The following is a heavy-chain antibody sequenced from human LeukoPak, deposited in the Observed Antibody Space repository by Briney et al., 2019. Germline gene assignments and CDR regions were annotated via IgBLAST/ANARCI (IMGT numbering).Heavy chain of an antibody. J-gene: IGHJ6*03. Sequence: GGSLRLSCAASGFTFSTYYMSWVRQAPGTGLEWVANIKQDGSEKYYVGSVKGRFTISRDNAKNSLYLQMNSLRAEDTALYYCARVYYGSGSLHYYYYYMDVWGTGTTVTISS. CDR1: GFTFSTYY. CDR2: IKQDGSEK. CDR3: ARVYYGSGSLHYYYYYMDV. D-gene: IGHD3-10*01. V-gene: IGHV3-7*03.